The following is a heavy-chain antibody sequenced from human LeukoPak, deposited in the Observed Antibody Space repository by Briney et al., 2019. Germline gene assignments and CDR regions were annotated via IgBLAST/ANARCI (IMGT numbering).Heavy chain of an antibody. CDR1: GGTFSSYA. J-gene: IGHJ4*02. CDR3: ARFDYSNFHFDY. V-gene: IGHV1-69*05. Sequence: GASVKVSCKASGGTFSSYAISWVRQAPGQGLEWMGGIIPIFGTANYAQKFQGRVTITTDESTSTAYMELSSLRSEDTAVYYCARFDYSNFHFDYWGQGTLVTVSS. CDR2: IIPIFGTA. D-gene: IGHD4-11*01.